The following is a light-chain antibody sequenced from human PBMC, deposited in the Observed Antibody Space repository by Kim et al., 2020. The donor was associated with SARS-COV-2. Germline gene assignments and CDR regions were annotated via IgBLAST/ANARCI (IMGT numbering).Light chain of an antibody. J-gene: IGLJ2*01. CDR1: GGSIARTY. CDR3: LSYDNNNQGI. V-gene: IGLV6-57*02. CDR2: EDN. Sequence: TVSISCTGSGGSIARTYVQWYQQRPGSAPTTVIYEDNHRPSGVPDRFSGSIDSSSNSASLTISGLETDDEADYYCLSYDNNNQGIFGGGTQLTVL.